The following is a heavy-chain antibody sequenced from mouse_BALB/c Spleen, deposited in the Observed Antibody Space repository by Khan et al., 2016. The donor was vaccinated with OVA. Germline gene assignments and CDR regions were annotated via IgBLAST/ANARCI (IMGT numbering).Heavy chain of an antibody. Sequence: QIQLVQSGAELAKPGASVKMSCKASGYTFISYWMHWVKQRPGQGLEWIGYITPSTGYTEYNQKFKDKATLTSDKSSSTAYMQLSSLTSEDSAVYCCARASFDGYPPFAYWGQGTLVTVSA. J-gene: IGHJ3*01. CDR2: ITPSTGYT. CDR1: GYTFISYW. V-gene: IGHV1-7*01. CDR3: ARASFDGYPPFAY. D-gene: IGHD2-3*01.